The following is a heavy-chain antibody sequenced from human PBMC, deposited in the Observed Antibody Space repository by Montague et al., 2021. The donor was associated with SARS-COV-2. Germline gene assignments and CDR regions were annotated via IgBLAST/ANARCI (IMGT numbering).Heavy chain of an antibody. CDR3: AREIGTSGWAGFFDF. Sequence: SLRLSCAASGFTFTTYVYHWVRQAPGGGLEWVALFPSDGGHPQYADSVXGRFTIYRDTSISTLYLQMDSLRPDDTAVCFCAREIGTSGWAGFFDFRGQGTLVTVSP. D-gene: IGHD6-19*01. CDR1: GFTFTTYV. V-gene: IGHV3-30-3*01. J-gene: IGHJ4*02. CDR2: FPSDGGHP.